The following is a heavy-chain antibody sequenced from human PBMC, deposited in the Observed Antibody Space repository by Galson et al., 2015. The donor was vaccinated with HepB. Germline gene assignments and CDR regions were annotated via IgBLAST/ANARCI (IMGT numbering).Heavy chain of an antibody. CDR2: INAGNGNT. CDR1: GYTFTSYA. CDR3: ARDYNWNYVPYSWSWSDP. J-gene: IGHJ5*02. D-gene: IGHD1-7*01. Sequence: SVKVSCKASGYTFTSYAMHWVRQAPGQRLEWMGWINAGNGNTKYSQKFQGRVTITRDTSASTAYMELSSLRSEDTAVYYCARDYNWNYVPYSWSWSDPWGQGTLVTVSS. V-gene: IGHV1-3*01.